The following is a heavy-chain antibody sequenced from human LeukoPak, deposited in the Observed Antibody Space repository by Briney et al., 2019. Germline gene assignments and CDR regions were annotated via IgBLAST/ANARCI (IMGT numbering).Heavy chain of an antibody. CDR1: GFTFTSSA. CDR2: IVVGSGNT. CDR3: AADGKDTAMAGFDY. D-gene: IGHD5-18*01. J-gene: IGHJ4*02. Sequence: EASVKVSCKASGFTFTSSAMQWVRQARGQRLEWIGWIVVGSGNTNYAQKFQERVTITRDMSTSTAYMELSSLRSEDTAVYYCAADGKDTAMAGFDYWGQGTLVTVPS. V-gene: IGHV1-58*02.